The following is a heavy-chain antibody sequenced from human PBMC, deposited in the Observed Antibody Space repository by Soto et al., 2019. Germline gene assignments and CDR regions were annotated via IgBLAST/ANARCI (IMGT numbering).Heavy chain of an antibody. V-gene: IGHV3-33*01. J-gene: IGHJ3*02. CDR1: GFTFSSYG. CDR2: IWYDGSNK. CDR3: ARGYYDILTGYDWWGAFDI. D-gene: IGHD3-9*01. Sequence: GGSLRLSCAASGFTFSSYGMHWVRQAPDKGLEWVAVIWYDGSNKYYADSVKGRFTISRDNSKNTLYLQMNSLRAEDTAVYYCARGYYDILTGYDWWGAFDIWGQGTMVTVSS.